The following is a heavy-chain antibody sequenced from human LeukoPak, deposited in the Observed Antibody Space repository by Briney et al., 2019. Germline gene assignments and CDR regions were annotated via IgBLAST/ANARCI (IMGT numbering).Heavy chain of an antibody. J-gene: IGHJ3*01. CDR3: ARAQNYHDRSGYSDDTFDV. CDR2: IIPIFGTA. Sequence: ASVKVSCKASGGTFSSYAISWVRQAPGQGLEWMGGIIPIFGTANYAQKFQGRVTITTDESTSTAYMELSSLRSEDTAVYYCARAQNYHDRSGYSDDTFDVWGHGTMITVSS. V-gene: IGHV1-69*05. CDR1: GGTFSSYA. D-gene: IGHD3-22*01.